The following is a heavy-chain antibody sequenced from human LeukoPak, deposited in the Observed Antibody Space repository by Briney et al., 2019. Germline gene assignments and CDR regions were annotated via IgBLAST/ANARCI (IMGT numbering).Heavy chain of an antibody. CDR1: GFTFSSYS. CDR2: ISSSRCTI. J-gene: IGHJ4*02. CDR3: ARDRGGSYSAIDY. V-gene: IGHV3-48*04. D-gene: IGHD1-26*01. Sequence: GGSLRLSCAASGFTFSSYSMNWVRQAPGKGLEWVSFISSSRCTIYYADSVKGRFTISRDNAKNSLYLQMNSLRAEDTAVYYCARDRGGSYSAIDYWGQGTLVTVSS.